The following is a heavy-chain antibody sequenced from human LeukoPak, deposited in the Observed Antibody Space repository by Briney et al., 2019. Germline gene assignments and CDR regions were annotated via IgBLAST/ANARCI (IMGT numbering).Heavy chain of an antibody. Sequence: VSVKVSCKASGYTFTGYYMHWVRQAPGQGLEWMGWINPNSGGTNYAQKFQGRVTMTRDTSISTAYMELSRLRSDDTAVYYCARDAPSTVTTLYYFDYWGQGTLVTVSS. CDR2: INPNSGGT. D-gene: IGHD4-11*01. CDR1: GYTFTGYY. CDR3: ARDAPSTVTTLYYFDY. J-gene: IGHJ4*02. V-gene: IGHV1-2*02.